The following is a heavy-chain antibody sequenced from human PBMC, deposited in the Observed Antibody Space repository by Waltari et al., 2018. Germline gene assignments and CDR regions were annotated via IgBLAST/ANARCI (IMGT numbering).Heavy chain of an antibody. J-gene: IGHJ5*02. D-gene: IGHD3-10*01. CDR2: IHYSGTN. CDR1: GGAITGYH. V-gene: IGHV4-59*01. Sequence: QVPLQESGPGLVKSSETLSLICSVSGGAITGYHWSWVRQPPGKGLEWIGYIHYSGTNKYTPSLQSRVTISLETSKKHFSRTLTSVTAADSAVYYCARDYGSGSYYSRPLHTWGQGTLVTVPS. CDR3: ARDYGSGSYYSRPLHT.